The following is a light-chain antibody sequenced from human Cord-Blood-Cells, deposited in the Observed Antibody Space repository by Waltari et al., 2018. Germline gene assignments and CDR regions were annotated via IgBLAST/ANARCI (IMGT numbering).Light chain of an antibody. CDR2: DPS. CDR3: QQYDNLPLT. CDR1: QDISNY. Sequence: DIQMTQSPSSLSASVGDRVTITCQASQDISNYLNWYQQKPGKAPKLRIYDPSNLETGVPSRFSGSGSGTDFTFTISSLQPEDIATYYCQQYDNLPLTFGPGTKVDIK. J-gene: IGKJ3*01. V-gene: IGKV1-33*01.